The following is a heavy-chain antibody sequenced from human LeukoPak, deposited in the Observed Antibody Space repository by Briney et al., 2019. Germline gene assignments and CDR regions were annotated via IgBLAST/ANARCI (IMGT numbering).Heavy chain of an antibody. CDR3: ARTAYSSGWSPRTVFDY. CDR1: GGTFSSYA. Sequence: SVKVSCKASGGTFSSYAISWVRQAPGQGLEWMRGIIPIFGTANYAQKFQGRVTITADESTSTAYMELSSLRSEDTAVYYCARTAYSSGWSPRTVFDYWGQGTLVTVSS. J-gene: IGHJ4*02. V-gene: IGHV1-69*13. D-gene: IGHD6-19*01. CDR2: IIPIFGTA.